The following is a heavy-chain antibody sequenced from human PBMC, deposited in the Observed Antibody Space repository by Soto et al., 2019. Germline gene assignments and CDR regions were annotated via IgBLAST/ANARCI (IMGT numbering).Heavy chain of an antibody. V-gene: IGHV1-69*01. CDR1: GDTFSSYA. Sequence: QVQLVQSGAEVKKPGSSVKVSCKASGDTFSSYAISWVRQAPGQGLEWMGGIIPIFGTANYAQKFQGRVTINADESTSTAYMELSSLRSEDTAGYYCARDGSGYRSRASPMDVWGQGTTVTVSS. J-gene: IGHJ6*02. CDR3: ARDGSGYRSRASPMDV. CDR2: IIPIFGTA. D-gene: IGHD3-22*01.